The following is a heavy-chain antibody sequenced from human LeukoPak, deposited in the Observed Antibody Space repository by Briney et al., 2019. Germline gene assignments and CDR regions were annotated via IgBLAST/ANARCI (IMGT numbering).Heavy chain of an antibody. J-gene: IGHJ4*02. CDR1: GYTFTSYG. D-gene: IGHD3-22*01. CDR2: ISAYNGNT. V-gene: IGHV1-18*01. Sequence: ASVKVSCKASGYTFTSYGISWVRQAPGQGLEWMGWISAYNGNTNYAQKLQGRVTMTTDTSTSTAYMELRSLSSDDTAVYYCARDGAFDYDSSCYSFDYWGQGTLVTVSS. CDR3: ARDGAFDYDSSCYSFDY.